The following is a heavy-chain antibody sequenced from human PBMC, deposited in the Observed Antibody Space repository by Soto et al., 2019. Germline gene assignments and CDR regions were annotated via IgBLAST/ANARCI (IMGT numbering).Heavy chain of an antibody. CDR1: DYSITSHSYY. CDR2: MYHTGTT. CDR3: ARVVGEQRNPYFVGFDS. V-gene: IGHV4-39*01. J-gene: IGHJ4*02. Sequence: NPSETLSLTCTVTDYSITSHSYYWGWIRQSPGREMQWIGTMYHTGTTSYNPSLQSRATIAIDASKNQMFLKLISVTAADTAVYYCARVVGEQRNPYFVGFDSWGQGTQGTVSS. D-gene: IGHD3-9*01.